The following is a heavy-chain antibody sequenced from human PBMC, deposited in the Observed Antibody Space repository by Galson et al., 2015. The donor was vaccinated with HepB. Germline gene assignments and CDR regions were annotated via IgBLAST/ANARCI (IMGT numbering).Heavy chain of an antibody. CDR2: ISYDGSNK. D-gene: IGHD3-22*01. V-gene: IGHV3-30*14. CDR3: ARERESSGYFGYFDL. J-gene: IGHJ2*01. CDR1: GFTFSSYV. Sequence: SLRLPCAASGFTFSSYVMHWVRQAPATGLQWVAVISYDGSNKYYANSVKARFTISGDISRNTMSLQTDSLRPEDMAVYYCARERESSGYFGYFDLWGRGTPVIVSS.